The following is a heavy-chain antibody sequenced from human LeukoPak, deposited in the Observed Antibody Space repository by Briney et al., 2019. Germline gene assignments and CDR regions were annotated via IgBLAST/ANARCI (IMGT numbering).Heavy chain of an antibody. CDR1: GCGFTSYW. CDR3: ARRREETASLAYCGGDCYSDDAFDI. V-gene: IGHV5-51*01. Sequence: GESLQISCKGSGCGFTSYWIGWVRQLPGKGLEWMGIIYPGDSDTRYSPSFQGQVTISADKSISTAYLQWSSLKASDTAMYYCARRREETASLAYCGGDCYSDDAFDIWGQGTMVTVSS. D-gene: IGHD2-21*02. CDR2: IYPGDSDT. J-gene: IGHJ3*02.